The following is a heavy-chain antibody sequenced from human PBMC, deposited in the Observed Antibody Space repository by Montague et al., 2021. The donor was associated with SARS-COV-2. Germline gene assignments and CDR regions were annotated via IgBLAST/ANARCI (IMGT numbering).Heavy chain of an antibody. J-gene: IGHJ6*03. CDR2: IHYSGST. V-gene: IGHV4-39*01. Sequence: SETLSLTRTVSGGSISSGDYYWSWIRQPPGKGLEWIATIHYSGSTYYKPSLKSRLTISVDTSKNQFSLRLSSVTAADTAVYYCARGDFGVVIIPYYYYYMDVWGKGTTVTVSS. CDR1: GGSISSGDYY. CDR3: ARGDFGVVIIPYYYYYMDV. D-gene: IGHD3-3*01.